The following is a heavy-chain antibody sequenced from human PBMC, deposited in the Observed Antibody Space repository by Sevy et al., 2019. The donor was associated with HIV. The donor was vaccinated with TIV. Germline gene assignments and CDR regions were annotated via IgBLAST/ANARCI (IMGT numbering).Heavy chain of an antibody. V-gene: IGHV3-9*01. CDR3: AKGAGQWLGDAFDV. CDR2: LSWNGGTI. D-gene: IGHD6-19*01. Sequence: GGSLRLSCAASGFTFDDYAIHWVRQAPGKGLEWVSGLSWNGGTIDYADSVKGRFTISRDNAKKSLYLQMNSLRAEDTALYYCAKGAGQWLGDAFDVWGQGTMVTVSS. J-gene: IGHJ3*01. CDR1: GFTFDDYA.